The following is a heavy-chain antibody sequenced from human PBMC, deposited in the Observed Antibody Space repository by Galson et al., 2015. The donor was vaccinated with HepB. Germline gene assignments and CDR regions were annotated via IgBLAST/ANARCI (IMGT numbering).Heavy chain of an antibody. CDR3: AKEATPYCSGNCKSPSLDY. CDR2: ISGSDGST. V-gene: IGHV3-23*01. Sequence: SLRLSCAASGFTFSNYAMSWVRQAPGKGMEWVSVISGSDGSTNYADSVRGRFTISRDNSKKTLYLQMNSLRAEDTAVYFCAKEATPYCSGNCKSPSLDYWGPGTLVTVSS. CDR1: GFTFSNYA. D-gene: IGHD2-21*01. J-gene: IGHJ4*02.